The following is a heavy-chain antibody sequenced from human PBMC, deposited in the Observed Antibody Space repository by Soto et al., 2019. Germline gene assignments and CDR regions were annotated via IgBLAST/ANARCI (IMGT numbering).Heavy chain of an antibody. D-gene: IGHD3-16*01. V-gene: IGHV1-18*01. CDR3: AMVDNYVTPTPQDV. J-gene: IGHJ6*02. Sequence: QVQLVQSGDEVRKPGSSVKVSCKASGYIFVNYGIAWVRQAPGQGLERMGWISPYSGNTHYASKVQGRCTMTTHKATSTAYMDLGSLTPGDTAVYYCAMVDNYVTPTPQDVWGQGTTFTVSS. CDR2: ISPYSGNT. CDR1: GYIFVNYG.